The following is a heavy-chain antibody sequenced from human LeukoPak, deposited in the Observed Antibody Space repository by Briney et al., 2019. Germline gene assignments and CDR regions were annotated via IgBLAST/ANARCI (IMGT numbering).Heavy chain of an antibody. CDR2: ISSSSYI. Sequence: GGSLRLSCAASGFTFSSYSMNWVRQAPGKGLEWVSSISSSSYIYYADSVKGRFTISRDNAKNSLYLQMNSLRVDDTAVYYCAREVSVAGINGLDVWGRGTTVTVSS. D-gene: IGHD6-19*01. V-gene: IGHV3-21*04. CDR1: GFTFSSYS. J-gene: IGHJ6*02. CDR3: AREVSVAGINGLDV.